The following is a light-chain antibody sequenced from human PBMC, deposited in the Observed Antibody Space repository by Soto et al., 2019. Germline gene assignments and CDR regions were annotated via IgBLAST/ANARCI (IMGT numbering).Light chain of an antibody. Sequence: DIPMTQSPSSLSASVGDTVTIACRTSQPIGTFLNWYLHRPGKAPELLVYAASTLHNGVPSRFRGSGSGTDFTLTISGLQPEDVATYYCQQTYTNPALTFGGGTRVDIK. CDR3: QQTYTNPALT. V-gene: IGKV1-39*01. J-gene: IGKJ4*01. CDR1: QPIGTF. CDR2: AAS.